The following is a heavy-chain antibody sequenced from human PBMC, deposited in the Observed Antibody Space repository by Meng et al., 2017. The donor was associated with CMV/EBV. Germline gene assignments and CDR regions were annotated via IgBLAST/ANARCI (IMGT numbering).Heavy chain of an antibody. V-gene: IGHV1-2*02. CDR2: INPNSGGT. J-gene: IGHJ4*02. CDR1: GYTFTGYY. Sequence: GESLKISCKASGYTFTGYYMHWVRQAPGQGLEWMGWINPNSGGTNYAQKCQGRVTMTRDTSISTAYMELSRLRSDDTAVYYCARDEGGYSAETRYDYWGQGTLVTVSS. D-gene: IGHD5-12*01. CDR3: ARDEGGYSAETRYDY.